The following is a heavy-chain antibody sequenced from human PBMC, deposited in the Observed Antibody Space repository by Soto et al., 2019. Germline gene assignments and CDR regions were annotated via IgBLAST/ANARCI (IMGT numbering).Heavy chain of an antibody. CDR1: GGSISTRHAY. CDR2: IYLSGSA. D-gene: IGHD4-17*01. Sequence: ASETLSPPCNISGGSISTRHAYWDWLRQPPGKGLEWFGNIYLSGSAYYNPSLRSRGTISVETPKNQYSLKLCSVTAAVTTVVPCDRNLAEAAIVPVTMKVWGQGPTETAPS. J-gene: IGHJ6*02. CDR3: DRNLAEAAIVPVTMKV. V-gene: IGHV4-39*01.